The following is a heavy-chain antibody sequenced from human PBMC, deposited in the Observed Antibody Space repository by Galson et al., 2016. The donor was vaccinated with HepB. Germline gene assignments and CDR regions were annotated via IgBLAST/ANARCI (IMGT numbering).Heavy chain of an antibody. V-gene: IGHV4-4*02. CDR3: ARQHRGGPSDY. D-gene: IGHD5-24*01. Sequence: SETLSLTCAVSGGFISSSDWWSWVRQPPGQGLEWIGQIFHSGRVNYTPSLASRVTISVDTSNNHFSLRLTSVTAADTALYYCARQHRGGPSDYWGQGILVIVTS. J-gene: IGHJ4*02. CDR1: GGFISSSDW. CDR2: IFHSGRV.